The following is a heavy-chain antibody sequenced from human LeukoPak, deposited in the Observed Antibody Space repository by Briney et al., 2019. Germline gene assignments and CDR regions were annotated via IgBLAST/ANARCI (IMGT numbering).Heavy chain of an antibody. CDR1: GGSISGYY. CDR3: GRGAAVAGSYWYFDL. Sequence: PSETLSLTCAVYGGSISGYYWNWIRQPPGKGLEWIGEINHSGSTNYNPSLKRRVTISVDTSKNQFSLKLSSVTAADTAVYYCGRGAAVAGSYWYFDLWGRGTLVTVSS. CDR2: INHSGST. V-gene: IGHV4-34*01. J-gene: IGHJ2*01. D-gene: IGHD6-19*01.